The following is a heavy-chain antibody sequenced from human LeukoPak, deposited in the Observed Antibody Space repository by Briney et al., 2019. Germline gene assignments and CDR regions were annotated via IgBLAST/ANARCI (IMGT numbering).Heavy chain of an antibody. D-gene: IGHD1-1*01. CDR2: ISSSDSTI. V-gene: IGHV3-11*04. CDR3: ATKGSYWRFEY. Sequence: GGSLGLSCTTSGFIFSDSYMSWIRQAPGKGLEWISYISSSDSTISYADSVKGRFTISWDNAKKSLYLQMNSLRAEDTAVYYCATKGSYWRFEYWGQGTLVTVSS. CDR1: GFIFSDSY. J-gene: IGHJ4*02.